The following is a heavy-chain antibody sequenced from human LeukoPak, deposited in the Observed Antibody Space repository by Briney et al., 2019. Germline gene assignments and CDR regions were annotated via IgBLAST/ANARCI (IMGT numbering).Heavy chain of an antibody. J-gene: IGHJ3*02. CDR3: AASATIFGVVIEDLAFDI. D-gene: IGHD3-3*01. CDR1: GYTFTSYA. CDR2: INTNTGNP. V-gene: IGHV7-4-1*02. Sequence: GASVKVSCKASGYTFTSYAMNWVRQAPGQGLEWMGWINTNTGNPTYAQGFTGRFDFSLDTSVSTAYLQISSLKAEDTAVYYCAASATIFGVVIEDLAFDIWGQGTMVTVSS.